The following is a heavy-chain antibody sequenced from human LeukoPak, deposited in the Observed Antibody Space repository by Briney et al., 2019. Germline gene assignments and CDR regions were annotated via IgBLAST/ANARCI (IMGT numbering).Heavy chain of an antibody. D-gene: IGHD6-13*01. J-gene: IGHJ5*02. CDR2: INHSGST. V-gene: IGHV4-34*01. CDR1: GGSFSGYY. CDR3: ARGGLRIAAAGTRRTNWFDP. Sequence: PSETLSLTCAVYGGSFSGYYWSWIRQPPGKGLEWIGEINHSGSTNYNPSLKSRVTISVDTSKNQFSLKLSSVTAADTAVYYCARGGLRIAAAGTRRTNWFDPWGQGTLVTVSS.